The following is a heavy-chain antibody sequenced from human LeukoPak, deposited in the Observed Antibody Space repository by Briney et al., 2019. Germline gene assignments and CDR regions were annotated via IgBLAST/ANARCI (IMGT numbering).Heavy chain of an antibody. CDR1: GFTFSTYA. CDR3: AKRPPAKQQLYYFDS. V-gene: IGHV3-23*01. Sequence: PGGSLRLSCAASGFTFSTYAVSWVRQAPGKGLEWVSVITGSGGNTYYAESVKGRFTISRDNSKNTLYLQMNSLRAEDTATYYCAKRPPAKQQLYYFDSWGQGALVTVSS. CDR2: ITGSGGNT. J-gene: IGHJ4*02. D-gene: IGHD1-1*01.